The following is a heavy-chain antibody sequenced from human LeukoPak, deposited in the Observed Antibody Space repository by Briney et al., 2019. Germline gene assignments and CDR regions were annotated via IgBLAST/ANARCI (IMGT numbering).Heavy chain of an antibody. CDR2: IYYSGST. D-gene: IGHD6-19*01. V-gene: IGHV4-39*01. CDR3: ARRASGGWYFDS. J-gene: IGHJ4*02. CDR1: GGSIISSTYY. Sequence: SETLSLTCTVSGGSIISSTYYWDWIRQPPGKGLEWIGSIYYSGSTYYNPSLKSRVTLSVDTSKNQFSLRLSSVTAADTAVYYCARRASGGWYFDSWGQGALVTVSS.